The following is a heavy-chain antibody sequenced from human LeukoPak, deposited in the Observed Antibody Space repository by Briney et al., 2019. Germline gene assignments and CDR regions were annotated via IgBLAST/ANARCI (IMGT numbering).Heavy chain of an antibody. CDR1: GITFSNYA. D-gene: IGHD7-27*01. V-gene: IGHV3-23*01. J-gene: IGHJ4*02. Sequence: AGGSLRLSCAASGITFSNYAMSWVRQAPGKGLEWVSAISGNGDTTYYADAEKGRLTISRDNSKNTLYLQVNSLRVKDTAVYYCALGLDIWGQGTLVTVSS. CDR2: ISGNGDTT. CDR3: ALGLDI.